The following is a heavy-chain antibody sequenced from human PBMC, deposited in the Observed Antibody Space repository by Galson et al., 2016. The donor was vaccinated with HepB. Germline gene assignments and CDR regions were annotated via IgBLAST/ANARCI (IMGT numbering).Heavy chain of an antibody. D-gene: IGHD3-16*01. CDR1: GFTFTNTW. Sequence: SLRLSCAASGFTFTNTWMNWVRQAPGKGLEWVGRIRSSADGGTTDSAAPRQGRFTVSRDDSKKTLYLQMNSLTTDATAVYFCTTAHGGDYYYAMDVWGQGTTVTVSS. CDR3: TTAHGGDYYYAMDV. J-gene: IGHJ6*02. V-gene: IGHV3-15*07. CDR2: IRSSADGGTT.